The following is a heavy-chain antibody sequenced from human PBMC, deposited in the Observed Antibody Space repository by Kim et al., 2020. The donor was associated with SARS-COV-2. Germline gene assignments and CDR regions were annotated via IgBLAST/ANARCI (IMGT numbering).Heavy chain of an antibody. V-gene: IGHV7-4-1*02. CDR2: INTNTGNP. D-gene: IGHD3-3*01. CDR1: GYTFTSYA. Sequence: ASVKVSCKASGYTFTSYAMNWVRQAPGQGLEWMGWINTNTGNPTYAQGFTGRFVFSLDTSVSTAYLQISSLKAEDTAVYFCARDNRITIFGVTITRDAFDIWGQGTMVTVSS. CDR3: ARDNRITIFGVTITRDAFDI. J-gene: IGHJ3*02.